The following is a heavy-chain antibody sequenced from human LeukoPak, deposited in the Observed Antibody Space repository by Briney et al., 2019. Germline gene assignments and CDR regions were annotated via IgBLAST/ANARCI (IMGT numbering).Heavy chain of an antibody. J-gene: IGHJ4*02. CDR1: GGSISSYY. V-gene: IGHV4-59*08. CDR2: IYYSGST. D-gene: IGHD3-16*02. Sequence: SETLSLTCTVSGGSISSYYWSWIRQPPGKGLEWIGYIYYSGSTYYNPSLKSRVTISVDTSKNQFSLKLSSVTAADTAVYYCARRNYDYVWGSYRGFDYWGQGTLVTVSS. CDR3: ARRNYDYVWGSYRGFDY.